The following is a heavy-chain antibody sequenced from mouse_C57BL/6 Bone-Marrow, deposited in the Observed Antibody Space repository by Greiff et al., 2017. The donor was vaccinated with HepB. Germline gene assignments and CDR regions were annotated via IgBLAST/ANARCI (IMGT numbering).Heavy chain of an antibody. Sequence: EVKVEESGPGLVKPSQSLSLTCSVTGYSITSGYYWNWIRQFPGNKLEWMGYIRYDGSTNYNPSLKNRISITLDTSKNQSFLKLKSVTTEDTATYYGARDNGSSYVAMDYWGQGTSVTVSS. CDR3: ARDNGSSYVAMDY. V-gene: IGHV3-6*01. J-gene: IGHJ4*01. D-gene: IGHD1-1*01. CDR1: GYSITSGYY. CDR2: IRYDGST.